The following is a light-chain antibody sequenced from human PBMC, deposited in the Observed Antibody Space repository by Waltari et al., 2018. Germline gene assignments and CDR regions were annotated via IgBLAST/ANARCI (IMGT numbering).Light chain of an antibody. V-gene: IGLV1-47*01. CDR3: AAWDDSLSGVV. Sequence: QSVLTQPPSASGTPGQRVIISCSGSISNIGANYVYWYQQLPGTAPTLLIYRNNPRPSGVPDRFSGSKSGTSASLAISGLRSEDEAHYHCAAWDDSLSGVVFGGGTKLTVL. CDR1: ISNIGANY. CDR2: RNN. J-gene: IGLJ2*01.